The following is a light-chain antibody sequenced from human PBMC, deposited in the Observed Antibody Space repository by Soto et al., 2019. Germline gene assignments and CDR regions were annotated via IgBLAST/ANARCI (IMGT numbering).Light chain of an antibody. Sequence: QSVLTQPPSVSGAPGQRVTISCTGSSSNIGAGYDVHWYQQRPGTAPKLLIFGNINRPPGVPDRFSGSKSGTSASLAITGLQAEDEGDYYCQSYDRTLSARYVFGTGTKVTVL. V-gene: IGLV1-40*01. CDR2: GNI. J-gene: IGLJ1*01. CDR3: QSYDRTLSARYV. CDR1: SSNIGAGYD.